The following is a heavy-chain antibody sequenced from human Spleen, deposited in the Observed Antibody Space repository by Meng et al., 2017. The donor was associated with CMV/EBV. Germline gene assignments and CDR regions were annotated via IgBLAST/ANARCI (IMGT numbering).Heavy chain of an antibody. CDR2: IYSTGST. CDR3: VRGTYFGDFDN. J-gene: IGHJ4*02. Sequence: GSLRLSCTVSGGSISIYYWSWIRQSPGEGLEWIGYIYSTGSTNYNPSLKSRVIMSVDTSKDHFSLTLTSVTAADTAVYYCVRGTYFGDFDNWGQGTLVTVSS. V-gene: IGHV4-59*01. D-gene: IGHD3-10*01. CDR1: GGSISIYY.